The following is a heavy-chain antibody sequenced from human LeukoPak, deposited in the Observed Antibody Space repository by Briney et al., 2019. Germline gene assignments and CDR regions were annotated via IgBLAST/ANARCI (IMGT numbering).Heavy chain of an antibody. CDR1: GGSISSGSYY. Sequence: SQTLSLTCTVSGGSISSGSYYWSWIRQPAGKGLEWIGRIYTSGSTNYNPSLKSRVTIPVDTSKNQFSLKLSSVTAADTAVYYCARAPIGGYDPSYYFDYWGQGTLVTVSS. J-gene: IGHJ4*02. CDR3: ARAPIGGYDPSYYFDY. CDR2: IYTSGST. V-gene: IGHV4-61*02. D-gene: IGHD5-12*01.